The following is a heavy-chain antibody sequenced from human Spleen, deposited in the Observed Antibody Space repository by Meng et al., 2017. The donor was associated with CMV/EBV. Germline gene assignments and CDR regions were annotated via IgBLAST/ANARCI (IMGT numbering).Heavy chain of an antibody. D-gene: IGHD1-20*01. V-gene: IGHV3-23*03. CDR2: IYSGRSST. J-gene: IGHJ4*02. Sequence: GESLKISCAASGFTFSSYAMSWVRQAPGKGLEWVSVIYSGRSSTYYADSVKGRFTISRDNSENTLYLQMNSLRAEDTAVYYCAKITRSDYFDYWGQGTLVTVSS. CDR1: GFTFSSYA. CDR3: AKITRSDYFDY.